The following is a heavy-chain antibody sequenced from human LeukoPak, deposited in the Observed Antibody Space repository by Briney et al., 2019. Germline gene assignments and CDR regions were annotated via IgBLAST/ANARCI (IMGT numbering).Heavy chain of an antibody. CDR2: ISGSGGNT. CDR1: GFTFNSYA. D-gene: IGHD5-12*01. CDR3: AKGGLLVASFDY. J-gene: IGHJ4*02. V-gene: IGHV3-23*01. Sequence: GGSLRLSCAASGFTFNSYAMTWVRQAPGKGLEWVSAISGSGGNTYYADSVKGRFTISRDNSKNTLYLQMNSLRAEDTAVYYCAKGGLLVASFDYWGQGTLVTVSS.